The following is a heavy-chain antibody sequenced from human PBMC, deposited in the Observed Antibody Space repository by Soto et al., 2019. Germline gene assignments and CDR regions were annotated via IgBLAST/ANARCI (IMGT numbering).Heavy chain of an antibody. Sequence: QITLKESGPTLVKPTQTLTLTCTFSGFSLTTRGVGVGWIRQPPGKALEWLALIYWDDDEGYIPSLKSRLTITKDSPKNHVVLTKTNMDPWDTATYYCAHRPRGYSYHFDYWGQGTLVTVSS. V-gene: IGHV2-5*02. CDR2: IYWDDDE. J-gene: IGHJ4*02. D-gene: IGHD5-18*01. CDR3: AHRPRGYSYHFDY. CDR1: GFSLTTRGVG.